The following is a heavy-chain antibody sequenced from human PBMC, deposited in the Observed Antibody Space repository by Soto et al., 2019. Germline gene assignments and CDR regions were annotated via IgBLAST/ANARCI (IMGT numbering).Heavy chain of an antibody. CDR3: AREPTTGSYPHYFDY. CDR2: ISYSGST. J-gene: IGHJ4*02. D-gene: IGHD1-26*01. CDR1: GGSINSGAYF. Sequence: QVQLQESGPGLVKPAQTLFLTCSVSGGSINSGAYFWTWIRQHPGKGLEWIGHISYSGSTYYNPSLQSRVTISVDTSKNQFSLKLSSVTAADTAIYYCAREPTTGSYPHYFDYWGQGTLVTVSS. V-gene: IGHV4-31*03.